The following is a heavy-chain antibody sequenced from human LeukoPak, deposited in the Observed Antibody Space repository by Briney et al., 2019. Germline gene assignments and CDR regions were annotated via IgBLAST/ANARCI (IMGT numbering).Heavy chain of an antibody. D-gene: IGHD3-16*01. J-gene: IGHJ6*03. CDR3: AREVSSHYVHYYMEV. CDR2: IYNHAKI. V-gene: IGHV4-4*07. CDR1: GGPISSFY. Sequence: SETLSLTCTVSGGPISSFYWSWIRQPARKGLEWIGRIYNHAKINYNPSLKSRLTLSIDTSKNQFSMKLTSVTAADTAVYYCAREVSSHYVHYYMEVWGKGATVSVSS.